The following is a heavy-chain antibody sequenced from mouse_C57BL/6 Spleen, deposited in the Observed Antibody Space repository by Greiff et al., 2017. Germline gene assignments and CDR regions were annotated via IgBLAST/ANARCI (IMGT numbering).Heavy chain of an antibody. CDR1: GYTFTSYW. Sequence: VQLQQPGAELVKPGASVKLSCKASGYTFTSYWMQWVKQRPGQGLEWIGEIDPSDSYTNYNQKFKGKATLTVDTSSSTAYMQRSSLTSEDSAVYYGARGGSYGSSYGYFDVWGTGTTVTVSS. CDR3: ARGGSYGSSYGYFDV. V-gene: IGHV1-50*01. J-gene: IGHJ1*03. D-gene: IGHD1-1*01. CDR2: IDPSDSYT.